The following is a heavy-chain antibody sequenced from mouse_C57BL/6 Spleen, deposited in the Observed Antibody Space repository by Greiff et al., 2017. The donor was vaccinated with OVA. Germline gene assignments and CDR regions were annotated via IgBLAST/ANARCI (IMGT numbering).Heavy chain of an antibody. V-gene: IGHV3-6*01. CDR1: GYSITSGYY. CDR3: ARDIYYYGSSYAMDY. D-gene: IGHD1-1*01. CDR2: ISYDGSN. J-gene: IGHJ4*01. Sequence: EVKLQESGPGLVKPSQSLSLTCSVTGYSITSGYYWNWIRQFPGNKLEWMGYISYDGSNNYNPSLKNRISITRDTSKNQFFLKLNSVTTEDTATYYCARDIYYYGSSYAMDYWGQGTSVTVSS.